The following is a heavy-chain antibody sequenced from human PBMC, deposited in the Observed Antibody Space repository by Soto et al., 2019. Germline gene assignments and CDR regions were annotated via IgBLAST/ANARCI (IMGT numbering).Heavy chain of an antibody. CDR1: GFTFSSYA. V-gene: IGHV4-39*01. Sequence: GSLRLSCAASGFTFSSYAMSWVRQAPGKGLEWVGSIYYSGSTYHNPSLKSRVTISVDTSKNQFSLKLSSVTAADTAVYYCARQLSAAGGKGIDYWGQGTLVTVSS. CDR3: ARQLSAAGGKGIDY. CDR2: IYYSGST. D-gene: IGHD6-13*01. J-gene: IGHJ4*02.